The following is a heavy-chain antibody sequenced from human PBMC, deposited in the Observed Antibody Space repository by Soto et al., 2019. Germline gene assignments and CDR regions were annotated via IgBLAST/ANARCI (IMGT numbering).Heavy chain of an antibody. CDR2: ISYDGRNN. D-gene: IGHD6-13*01. J-gene: IGHJ6*03. CDR1: GFTFSSYG. Sequence: QVQLVESGGGVVQPGRSLRLSCAASGFTFSSYGMHWVRQAPGKGLEWVAVISYDGRNNYYADSVKGRFTISRDNSKHTLYLQMDSLRAEDTAVYYSAKQQERPRDYYYYMDVWGKGTTVTVSS. V-gene: IGHV3-30*18. CDR3: AKQQERPRDYYYYMDV.